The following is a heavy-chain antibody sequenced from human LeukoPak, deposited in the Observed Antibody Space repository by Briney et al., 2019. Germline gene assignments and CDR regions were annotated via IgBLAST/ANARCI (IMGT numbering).Heavy chain of an antibody. CDR3: GREVRIPLRPIDY. CDR2: INHSGST. J-gene: IGHJ4*02. Sequence: TGGSLRLSCAASGFTFSSYAMSWVRQPPGKGLEWIGEINHSGSTNYNPSLKSRLTISVDTSKNQLFLKLTSVTAADTSVYYCGREVRIPLRPIDYWGQGTLATVSS. D-gene: IGHD3-10*01. CDR1: GFTFSSYA. V-gene: IGHV4-34*01.